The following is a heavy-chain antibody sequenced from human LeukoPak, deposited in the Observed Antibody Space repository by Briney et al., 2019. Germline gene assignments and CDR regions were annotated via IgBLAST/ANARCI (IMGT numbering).Heavy chain of an antibody. J-gene: IGHJ6*04. D-gene: IGHD3-10*01. CDR1: GGSFSGYY. V-gene: IGHV4-34*01. CDR2: INHSGST. CDR3: ARITMVRGVIGLGYYYGMDV. Sequence: PSETLSLTCAVYGGSFSGYYWSWIRPPPGKGLEWIGEINHSGSTNYNPSLKSRVTISVDTSKNQFSLKLSSVNAADTAVYYCARITMVRGVIGLGYYYGMDVWGKGTTVTVSS.